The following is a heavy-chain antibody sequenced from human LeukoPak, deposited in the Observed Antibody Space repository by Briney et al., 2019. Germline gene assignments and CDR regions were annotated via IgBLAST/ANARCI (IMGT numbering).Heavy chain of an antibody. Sequence: GRSLRLSCAASGFTFSSYGMHWVRQAPGKGLEWVAVISYDGSNKYCADSVKGRFTISRDNSKNTLYLQMNSLRAEDTAVYYCAKAGYYDSADYFDYWGQGTLVTVSS. J-gene: IGHJ4*02. D-gene: IGHD3-22*01. V-gene: IGHV3-30*18. CDR2: ISYDGSNK. CDR3: AKAGYYDSADYFDY. CDR1: GFTFSSYG.